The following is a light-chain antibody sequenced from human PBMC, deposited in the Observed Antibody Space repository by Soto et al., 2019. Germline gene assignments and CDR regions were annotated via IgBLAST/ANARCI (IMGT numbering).Light chain of an antibody. Sequence: QSALTNPASVSGSPGQSITISCTGNSSDVGGYNYVSWYQQHPGKAPKLMIYEVSNRPSGVSNRFSGFKSGNTASLTISGLQAEDEADYYCSSYTSSSTFFFGTGTKVTVL. V-gene: IGLV2-14*01. J-gene: IGLJ1*01. CDR2: EVS. CDR1: SSDVGGYNY. CDR3: SSYTSSSTFF.